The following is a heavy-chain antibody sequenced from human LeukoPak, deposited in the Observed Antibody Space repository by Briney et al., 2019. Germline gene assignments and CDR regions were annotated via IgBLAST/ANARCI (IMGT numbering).Heavy chain of an antibody. CDR1: GGSISSSSYY. V-gene: IGHV4-39*01. Sequence: PSETLSLTCAVSGGSISSSSYYWGWIRQPPGKGLEWIGSIYNSGSTYYNPSLKSRDTISVDTSKNQFSLKLSSVTAADTAVYFCARREYYDSSGYRWGQGTLVTVSS. CDR3: ARREYYDSSGYR. CDR2: IYNSGST. D-gene: IGHD3-22*01. J-gene: IGHJ4*02.